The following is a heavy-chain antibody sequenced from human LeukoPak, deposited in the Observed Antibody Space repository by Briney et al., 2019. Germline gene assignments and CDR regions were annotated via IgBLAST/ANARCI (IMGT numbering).Heavy chain of an antibody. Sequence: SGTLSLTCAVYGGSFSGYYWSWIRQPPGKGLEWIGEINYSGSTNYNPSLKSRVTISVDTSKNQFSLKLSSVTAADTAVYYCARVGRNYGYSYGYVGYYFDYWGQGTLVTVSS. V-gene: IGHV4-34*01. CDR1: GGSFSGYY. D-gene: IGHD5-18*01. CDR3: ARVGRNYGYSYGYVGYYFDY. CDR2: INYSGST. J-gene: IGHJ4*02.